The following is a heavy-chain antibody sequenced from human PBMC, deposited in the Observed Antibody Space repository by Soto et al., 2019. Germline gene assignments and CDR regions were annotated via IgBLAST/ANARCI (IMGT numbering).Heavy chain of an antibody. CDR2: ISKDGSHK. J-gene: IGHJ4*02. D-gene: IGHD3-10*01. CDR1: GFSFSRYA. CDR3: ARSRSGAVADSFDF. V-gene: IGHV3-30*04. Sequence: QVQVVESGGGMVEPGRSLRLSCAASGFSFSRYAIHWVHQAPGKGLEWVAVISKDGSHKYYLESVKGRFTISRDNSKNILSLHMNSLTNEDTAVYYCARSRSGAVADSFDFWGQGTLVTVSS.